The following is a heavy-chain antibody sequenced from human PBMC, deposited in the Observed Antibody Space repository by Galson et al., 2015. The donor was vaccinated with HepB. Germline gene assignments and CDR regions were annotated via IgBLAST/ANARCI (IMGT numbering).Heavy chain of an antibody. CDR3: AAFMITFGGVIAPYHED. CDR1: GFTFTSSA. V-gene: IGHV1-58*01. J-gene: IGHJ4*02. D-gene: IGHD3-16*02. Sequence: SVKVSCKASGFTFTSSAVQWVRQARGQRLEWIGWIVVGSGNTNYAQKFQERVTITRDMSTSTAYMELSSLRSEDTAVYYCAAFMITFGGVIAPYHEDWGQGTLVTVSS. CDR2: IVVGSGNT.